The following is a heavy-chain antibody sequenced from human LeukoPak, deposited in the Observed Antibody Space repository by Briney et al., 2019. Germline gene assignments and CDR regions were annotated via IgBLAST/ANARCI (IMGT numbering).Heavy chain of an antibody. CDR2: ISSSSTYT. J-gene: IGHJ4*02. V-gene: IGHV3-21*01. D-gene: IGHD5-24*01. Sequence: PGGSLRLSCTASGFSFSTYDMTWVRQAPGKGLEWVSAISSSSTYTYYTDSVKGRFTISRDNAKNSLYLQMNSLRAEDTAVYYCASGYGWLQEDYWGQGTLVTVSS. CDR1: GFSFSTYD. CDR3: ASGYGWLQEDY.